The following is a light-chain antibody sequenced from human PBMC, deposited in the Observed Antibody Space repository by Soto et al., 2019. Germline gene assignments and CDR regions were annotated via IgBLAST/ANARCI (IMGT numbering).Light chain of an antibody. CDR2: GAS. Sequence: EIVLTQSTGTLSLSPGETATLSCRASQSVSSSYLAWYQQKPGQAPRLLIYGASSRATGIPDRFSGSGSGTDFTLTISRLEPEDFAVYYCQQYGSSLGVTFGGGTKVDIK. CDR1: QSVSSSY. J-gene: IGKJ4*01. CDR3: QQYGSSLGVT. V-gene: IGKV3-20*01.